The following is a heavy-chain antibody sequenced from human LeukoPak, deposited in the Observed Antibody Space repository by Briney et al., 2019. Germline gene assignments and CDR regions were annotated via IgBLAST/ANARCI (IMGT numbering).Heavy chain of an antibody. J-gene: IGHJ4*02. CDR1: GFNFSTYA. V-gene: IGHV3-23*01. D-gene: IGHD3-10*02. Sequence: GGSLRLSCAASGFNFSTYAMSCVRQAPGKGLEWVSALRPSGGITHYEDSVKGRFTISRDNSKNTLYLQMNSLRAGDTAVYYCAKGVNYFVLEYWGQGTLVTISS. CDR2: LRPSGGIT. CDR3: AKGVNYFVLEY.